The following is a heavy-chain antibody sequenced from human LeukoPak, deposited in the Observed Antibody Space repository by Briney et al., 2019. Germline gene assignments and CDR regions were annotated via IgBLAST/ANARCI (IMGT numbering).Heavy chain of an antibody. J-gene: IGHJ6*02. Sequence: GGSLRLSCAASGFTFSDYYMSWIRQAPGQGLEWISYISSSGSTINYADSVKGRFTISRDNAKNSLYLQMNSLRAEDTAVYYCARDAPCYGVGSTAIAVAGTEDGYDYFGMEVWGEGTTCTVSS. CDR1: GFTFSDYY. CDR2: ISSSGSTI. CDR3: ARDAPCYGVGSTAIAVAGTEDGYDYFGMEV. D-gene: IGHD6-19*01. V-gene: IGHV3-11*01.